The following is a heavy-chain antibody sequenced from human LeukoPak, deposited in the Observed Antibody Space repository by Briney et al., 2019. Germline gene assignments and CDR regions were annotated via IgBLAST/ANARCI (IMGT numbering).Heavy chain of an antibody. J-gene: IGHJ6*02. Sequence: ASVKVSCKASGYTFTSYDINWVRQATGQGLEWMGWMNPNSGNTGYAQKFQGRVTITRNTSISTAYMELSSLRSEDTAVYYCAREEVRDYEPYYYGMDVWGQGTTVTVSS. CDR1: GYTFTSYD. V-gene: IGHV1-8*03. D-gene: IGHD4-17*01. CDR2: MNPNSGNT. CDR3: AREEVRDYEPYYYGMDV.